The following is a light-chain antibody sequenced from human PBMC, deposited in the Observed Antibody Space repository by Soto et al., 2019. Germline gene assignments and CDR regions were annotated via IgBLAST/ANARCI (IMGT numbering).Light chain of an antibody. CDR1: SSDVGGYNY. CDR3: SSYTSSSTYV. CDR2: EVS. J-gene: IGLJ1*01. V-gene: IGLV2-14*01. Sequence: ALTQPASVSGSPGQSITISCTGTSSDVGGYNYVSWYQQHPGKAPKLMIYEVSNLPSGVSNRFSGSKSGNTASLTISGLQAEDEADYYCSSYTSSSTYVFGTGTKVTVL.